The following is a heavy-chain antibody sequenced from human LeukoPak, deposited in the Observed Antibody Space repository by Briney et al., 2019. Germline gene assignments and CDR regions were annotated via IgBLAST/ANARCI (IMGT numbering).Heavy chain of an antibody. Sequence: PSETLSLTCTVSAGFIGSSNYYWSWIRQTPGTGLEWIVSISYNGHTNYNPSLKSRVTISGDTSEDHFSLQVRSVTAADTAVYYCARQSSWRGRYCFDPWGQGIMVIVSS. D-gene: IGHD3-3*01. V-gene: IGHV4-39*01. CDR2: ISYNGHT. CDR1: AGFIGSSNYY. J-gene: IGHJ5*02. CDR3: ARQSSWRGRYCFDP.